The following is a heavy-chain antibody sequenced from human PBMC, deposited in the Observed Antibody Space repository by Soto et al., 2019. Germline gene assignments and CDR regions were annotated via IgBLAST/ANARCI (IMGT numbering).Heavy chain of an antibody. D-gene: IGHD2-15*01. CDR1: GYTFTSYD. V-gene: IGHV1-8*01. J-gene: IGHJ4*02. Sequence: ASVKVSCKASGYTFTSYDINWVRQATGQGLEWMGWMNPNSGNTGYAQKFQGRVTMTRNISISTAYMQLSSLRSEDTAVYYCAAPKPARYCSGGSCSYNFDYWDQGTLVTVCS. CDR2: MNPNSGNT. CDR3: AAPKPARYCSGGSCSYNFDY.